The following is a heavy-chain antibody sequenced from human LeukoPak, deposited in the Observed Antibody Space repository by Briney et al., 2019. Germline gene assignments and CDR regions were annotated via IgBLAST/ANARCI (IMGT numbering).Heavy chain of an antibody. CDR3: AREEAVAGTRFDY. Sequence: GGSLRLSCAASGFTFSSYSMNWVRQAPGKGLEWVSSISSSSYIYYADSVKGRFTISRDNAKNSLYLQMNSLRAEDTAVYYCAREEAVAGTRFDYWGQGTLVTVSS. V-gene: IGHV3-21*01. CDR1: GFTFSSYS. D-gene: IGHD6-19*01. J-gene: IGHJ4*02. CDR2: ISSSSYI.